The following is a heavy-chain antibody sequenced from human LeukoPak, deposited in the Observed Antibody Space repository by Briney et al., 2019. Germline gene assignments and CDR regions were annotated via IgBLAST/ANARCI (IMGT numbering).Heavy chain of an antibody. V-gene: IGHV3-30*04. CDR2: ISYDGGNK. CDR1: GFTFSSYA. CDR3: AELGITMIGGV. D-gene: IGHD3-10*02. J-gene: IGHJ6*04. Sequence: PGRSLRLSCAASGFTFSSYAMHWVRQAPGKGLEWVAVISYDGGNKYYADSVKGRFTISGDNSKNTLYLQMNSLRAEDTAVYYCAELGITMIGGVWGKGTTVTISS.